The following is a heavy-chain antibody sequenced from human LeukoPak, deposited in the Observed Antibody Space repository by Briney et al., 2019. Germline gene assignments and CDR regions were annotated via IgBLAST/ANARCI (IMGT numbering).Heavy chain of an antibody. Sequence: GGSLRLSCAASGFTFSSYWMSWVRQAPGKGLEWVGRIKSKTDGGTTDYAAPVKGRFTISRDDSKNTLYLQMNSLKTEDTAVYYCTREWELFTDYWGQGTLVTVSS. CDR3: TREWELFTDY. D-gene: IGHD1-26*01. CDR1: GFTFSSYW. J-gene: IGHJ4*02. V-gene: IGHV3-15*01. CDR2: IKSKTDGGTT.